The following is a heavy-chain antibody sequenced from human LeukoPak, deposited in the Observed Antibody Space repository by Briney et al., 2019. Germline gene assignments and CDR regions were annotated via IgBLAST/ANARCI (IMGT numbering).Heavy chain of an antibody. Sequence: GGSLRLSCAASGFTFDDYGMHWVRQAPGKGLEWVSGISWNSGSIGYADSVKGRFTISRDNAKNTLYLQMNSLRAEDTGVYYCARALPHYYDSSGSVQPVWGQGTLVTVSS. D-gene: IGHD3-22*01. J-gene: IGHJ4*02. CDR3: ARALPHYYDSSGSVQPV. V-gene: IGHV3-9*01. CDR1: GFTFDDYG. CDR2: ISWNSGSI.